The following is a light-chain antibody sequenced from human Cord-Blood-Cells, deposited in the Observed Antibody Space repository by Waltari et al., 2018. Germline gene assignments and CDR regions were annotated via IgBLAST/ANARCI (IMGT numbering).Light chain of an antibody. Sequence: QSALTQPPSASGSPGPSVTLSCTGTSRAVGGYNYVSWYQQHPGKAPKLMIYEVSKRPSGVPDRFSGSKSGNTASLTVSGLQAEDEADYYCSSYAGSNNLVFGGGTKLTVL. CDR1: SRAVGGYNY. CDR2: EVS. J-gene: IGLJ2*01. V-gene: IGLV2-8*01. CDR3: SSYAGSNNLV.